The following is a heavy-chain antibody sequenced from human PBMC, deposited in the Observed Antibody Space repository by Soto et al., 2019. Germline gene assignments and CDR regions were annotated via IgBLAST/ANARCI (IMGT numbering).Heavy chain of an antibody. CDR2: IYSGGST. CDR1: GCTVSSNY. CDR3: ARGLNVYDHSGYYYY. V-gene: IGHV3-53*02. J-gene: IGHJ4*02. Sequence: EVQLVETGGGLIQPGGSLRLSCAASGCTVSSNYMSWVRQAPGKGLEWVSIIYSGGSTHYAPSVKGRFTISRDNSKNTLYLQMNSLSAEDTAGYYCARGLNVYDHSGYYYYLGQGTLVTVSP. D-gene: IGHD3-22*01.